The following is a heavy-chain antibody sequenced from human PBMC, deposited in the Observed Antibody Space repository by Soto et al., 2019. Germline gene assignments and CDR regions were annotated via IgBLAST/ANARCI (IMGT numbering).Heavy chain of an antibody. D-gene: IGHD3-3*01. V-gene: IGHV1-58*01. CDR1: GFTFITST. J-gene: IGHJ4*02. CDR2: IVVGSGNT. CDR3: AAGEYHDTSGYSSDY. Sequence: QMQLVQSGPEVKKPGTSVKVSCKVSGFTFITSTVQWVRQARGQPLEWIGWIVVGSGNTIYAQKFQDRVTFTRDESTSTAYMELSSLRSEDTGVYYCAAGEYHDTSGYSSDYWGQGTLVTVSS.